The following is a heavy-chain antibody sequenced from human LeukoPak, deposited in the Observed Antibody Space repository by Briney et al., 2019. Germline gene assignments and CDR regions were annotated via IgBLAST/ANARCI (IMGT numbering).Heavy chain of an antibody. CDR2: IKQDGSEK. Sequence: QTGGSLRLSCAASGFTVSSNYMSWVRQAPGKGLEWVANIKQDGSEKYYVDSVKGRFTISRDNAKNSLYLQMNSLRAEDTAVYYCARDNSDYDSSFFDYWGQGTLVTVSS. J-gene: IGHJ4*02. V-gene: IGHV3-7*01. CDR1: GFTVSSNY. CDR3: ARDNSDYDSSFFDY. D-gene: IGHD3-22*01.